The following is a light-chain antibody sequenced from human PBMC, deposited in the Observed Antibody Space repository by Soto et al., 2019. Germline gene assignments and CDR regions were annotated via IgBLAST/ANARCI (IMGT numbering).Light chain of an antibody. CDR1: SSYVGSYNH. J-gene: IGLJ1*01. V-gene: IGLV2-18*02. CDR3: YSFTTSSTYV. CDR2: EVS. Sequence: QSVLTQPPSVSGSPGQSVAISCSGTSSYVGSYNHVSWYQQAPGTAPKVMIYEVSNRPSGVPDRFSGSKSGNTASLTISGLQPEDEADYYCYSFTTSSTYVLGTGTKVTVL.